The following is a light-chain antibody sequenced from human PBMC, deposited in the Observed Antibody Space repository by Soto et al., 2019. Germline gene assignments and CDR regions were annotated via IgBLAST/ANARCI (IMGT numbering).Light chain of an antibody. CDR3: CSYSGSGTYV. J-gene: IGLJ1*01. V-gene: IGLV2-23*01. CDR1: SSDVGNYKF. Sequence: QSALTQPASVSGSPGQSITISCTGTSSDVGNYKFVSWYQQHPGKAPKLMIYEATKRPSGVSDRFSGSSSGNTASLTISGLQAEDEADYYCCSYSGSGTYVFRTGTKVTVL. CDR2: EAT.